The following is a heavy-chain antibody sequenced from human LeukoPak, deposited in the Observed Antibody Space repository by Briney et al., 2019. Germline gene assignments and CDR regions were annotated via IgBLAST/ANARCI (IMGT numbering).Heavy chain of an antibody. Sequence: PSETLSLTCAVYGGSFSGYYWSWIRQPPGKGLEWIGEINRSGSTNYNPSLKSRVTISVDTSKNQFSLKLSSVTAADTAVYYCARGPVYDYVWGRYTLDYWGQGTLVTVSS. CDR2: INRSGST. V-gene: IGHV4-34*01. D-gene: IGHD3-16*01. CDR1: GGSFSGYY. J-gene: IGHJ4*02. CDR3: ARGPVYDYVWGRYTLDY.